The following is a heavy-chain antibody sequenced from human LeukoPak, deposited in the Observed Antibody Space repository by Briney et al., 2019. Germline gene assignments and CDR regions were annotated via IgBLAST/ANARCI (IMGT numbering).Heavy chain of an antibody. CDR3: ARDAGHCSSTSCYFHYYGMDV. CDR1: GGSISSYY. D-gene: IGHD2-2*01. J-gene: IGHJ6*02. Sequence: SETLSLTCTVSGGSISSYYWNWIRQPPGKGLEWIGYISYSGSINYNPSLKSRVTISVATSKNQFSLKLTSVTAADTAVYYCARDAGHCSSTSCYFHYYGMDVWGQGTTVTVSS. CDR2: ISYSGSI. V-gene: IGHV4-59*01.